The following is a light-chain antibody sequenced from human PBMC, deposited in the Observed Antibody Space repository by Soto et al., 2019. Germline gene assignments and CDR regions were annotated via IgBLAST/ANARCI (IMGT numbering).Light chain of an antibody. Sequence: QSVLTQPPSASGTPGQRVTISCSGSYSNIGSNYVYWYQQLPGTAPKLLIYRNIQRPSRVPDRFSGSKSVTSASLAISGLRSEDEADYYCAAWDDSLSGPLFGGGTQLTV. V-gene: IGLV1-47*01. CDR3: AAWDDSLSGPL. J-gene: IGLJ2*01. CDR1: YSNIGSNY. CDR2: RNI.